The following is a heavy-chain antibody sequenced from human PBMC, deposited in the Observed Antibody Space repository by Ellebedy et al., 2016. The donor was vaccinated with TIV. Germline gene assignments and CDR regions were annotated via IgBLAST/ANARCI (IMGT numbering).Heavy chain of an antibody. Sequence: PGGSLRLSCAASGITSRNFSTYAMSWVRQAPGKGLEWVSGISNSGGSTYYADSVKGRFTISRDNSKNTLYLQVNSLRADDTAVYYCAILQRRGLTPDKSWGQGTLVTVTS. CDR3: AILQRRGLTPDKS. J-gene: IGHJ5*02. V-gene: IGHV3-23*01. CDR1: GITSRNFSTYA. D-gene: IGHD3-10*01. CDR2: ISNSGGST.